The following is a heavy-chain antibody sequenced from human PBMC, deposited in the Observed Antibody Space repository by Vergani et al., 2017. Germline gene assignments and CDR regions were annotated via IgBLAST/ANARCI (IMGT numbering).Heavy chain of an antibody. J-gene: IGHJ4*02. D-gene: IGHD3-22*01. V-gene: IGHV1-18*04. CDR3: AREYSDSSGYYYGDY. CDR1: GYTFTSYG. Sequence: QVQLVQSGAEVKKPGASVKVSCKASGYTFTSYGISWVRQAPGQGPEWMGWISAYNGNPNYAQKLQGRVTMTADTSTSTAYMELRSLRSDDTAVYYCAREYSDSSGYYYGDYWGQGTLVTVSS. CDR2: ISAYNGNP.